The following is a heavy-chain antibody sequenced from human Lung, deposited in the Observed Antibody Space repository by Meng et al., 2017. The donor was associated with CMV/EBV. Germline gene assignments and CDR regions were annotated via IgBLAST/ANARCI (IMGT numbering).Heavy chain of an antibody. Sequence: QVTRQEACPGLVKPSGTLSSTCAVSCGVISSSNWGSWVRQPPGKGLGWIGEIYHSGSTNYNPSLKSRVTISVDKSKNQFSLKLSSVTAADTAVYYCASFPPPGKQWLVTDYWGQGTLVTVSS. CDR3: ASFPPPGKQWLVTDY. CDR1: CGVISSSNW. CDR2: IYHSGST. D-gene: IGHD6-19*01. V-gene: IGHV4-4*02. J-gene: IGHJ4*02.